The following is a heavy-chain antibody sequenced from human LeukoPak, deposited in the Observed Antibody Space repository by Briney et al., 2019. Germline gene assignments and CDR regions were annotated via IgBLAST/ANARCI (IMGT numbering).Heavy chain of an antibody. CDR2: IYYSGST. D-gene: IGHD2-2*01. V-gene: IGHV4-59*01. CDR1: GGSISSYY. J-gene: IGHJ4*02. Sequence: PSQTLSLTCTVSGGSISSYYWSWIRQPPGKGLEWIGYIYYSGSTNYNPSLKSRVTISVDTTKNQFSLKLSSVTAADTAVYYCAKNYQLLSYWGQGTLVTVSS. CDR3: AKNYQLLSY.